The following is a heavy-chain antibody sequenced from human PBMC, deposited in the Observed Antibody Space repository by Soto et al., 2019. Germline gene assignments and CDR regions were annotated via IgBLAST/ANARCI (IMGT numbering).Heavy chain of an antibody. Sequence: QVQLVESGGGLVKPGGSLRLSCAASGFTFSDYYMSWIRQAPGKGLEWISYISSSDSIIHYADSVKGRFTISRDNANNSLYLQMNSLRAEDTAVYYCVRDGDYYDSSGYFLRDAFDIWGQGTVVTVSS. D-gene: IGHD3-22*01. CDR1: GFTFSDYY. V-gene: IGHV3-11*01. J-gene: IGHJ3*02. CDR3: VRDGDYYDSSGYFLRDAFDI. CDR2: ISSSDSII.